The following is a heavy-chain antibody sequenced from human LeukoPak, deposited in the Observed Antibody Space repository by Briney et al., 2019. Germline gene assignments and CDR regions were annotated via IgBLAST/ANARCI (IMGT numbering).Heavy chain of an antibody. J-gene: IGHJ3*02. CDR1: GGSISSGSYY. Sequence: PSETLSLTCTVSGGSISSGSYYWSWIRQPAGKGLEWIGRIYTSGSTNYNPSLKSRVTISVDTSKNQFSLKLSSVTAADTAVYYCARIGTSRKGAFDIWGQGTMVTVSS. CDR2: IYTSGST. D-gene: IGHD2-2*01. V-gene: IGHV4-61*02. CDR3: ARIGTSRKGAFDI.